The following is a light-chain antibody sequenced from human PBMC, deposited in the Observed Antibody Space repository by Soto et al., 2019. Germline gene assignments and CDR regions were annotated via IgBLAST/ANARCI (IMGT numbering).Light chain of an antibody. CDR1: SSDVGGYNY. V-gene: IGLV2-14*03. J-gene: IGLJ1*01. Sequence: QSVLTQPASVSGSPGQSITISCTGTSSDVGGYNYVSWYQQHPGKGPKLMIYEVSNRPSGVSNRFSGSKSGNTATLTISGLQAEDEADHYCSSYTSTTTRVFGTGTKVNVL. CDR3: SSYTSTTTRV. CDR2: EVS.